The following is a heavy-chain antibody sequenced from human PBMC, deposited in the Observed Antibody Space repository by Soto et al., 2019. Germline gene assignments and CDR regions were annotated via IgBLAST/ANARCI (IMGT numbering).Heavy chain of an antibody. CDR2: ISDSGSRT. D-gene: IGHD4-17*01. CDR1: GFTFNSYT. J-gene: IGHJ4*02. V-gene: IGHV3-23*01. CDR3: AKRGYGDFN. Sequence: HPGGSLRLSCVGSGFTFNSYTMNWVRQAPGKGLEWVSGISDSGSRTYYADSVKGRFTISRDNSNNTLYLHMSGLRAEDTAVYYCAKRGYGDFNWGQGTLVTVSS.